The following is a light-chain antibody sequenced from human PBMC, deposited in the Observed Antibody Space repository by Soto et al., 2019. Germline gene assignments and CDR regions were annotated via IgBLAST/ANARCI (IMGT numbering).Light chain of an antibody. CDR1: QGIRND. V-gene: IGKV1-6*01. Sequence: IQMTQSPFTLSASVGDRVTITCRASQGIRNDLDWFQQKPGKAPKLLIYAASNLQSGVPARFSGSGSGTDFTLTISSLQPEDFATYYCLQKYFYPFTFGPGTKVDIK. CDR2: AAS. J-gene: IGKJ3*01. CDR3: LQKYFYPFT.